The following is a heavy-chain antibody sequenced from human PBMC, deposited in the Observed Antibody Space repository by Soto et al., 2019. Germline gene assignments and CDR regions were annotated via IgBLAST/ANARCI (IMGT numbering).Heavy chain of an antibody. Sequence: PSETRSLTCTVSGAPLYINNRRWIRLAPGKVLEWLGYIYYSGSTTYNPSLKSRVTMSAATSKDQFSLQLNSVTAAATAVYYCARHAGGSSVHWCPGILLTV. CDR1: GAPLYINN. CDR3: ARHAGGSSVH. J-gene: IGHJ4*01. CDR2: IYYSGST. V-gene: IGHV4-59*08. D-gene: IGHD2-15*01.